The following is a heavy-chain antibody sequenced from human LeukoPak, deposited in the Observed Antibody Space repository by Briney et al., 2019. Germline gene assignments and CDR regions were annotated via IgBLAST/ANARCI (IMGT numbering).Heavy chain of an antibody. Sequence: GEPLKISCKGSGYSFTSYWIGGVRQMPGKGMEWMGIIYPGDSDTRYSPSFQGQVTISADKPTSTAYLQWRSLKASDTAMYYCARDRVLTGGDAFDIWGQGTMVTVSS. CDR2: IYPGDSDT. CDR1: GYSFTSYW. CDR3: ARDRVLTGGDAFDI. J-gene: IGHJ3*02. V-gene: IGHV5-51*04. D-gene: IGHD2-8*02.